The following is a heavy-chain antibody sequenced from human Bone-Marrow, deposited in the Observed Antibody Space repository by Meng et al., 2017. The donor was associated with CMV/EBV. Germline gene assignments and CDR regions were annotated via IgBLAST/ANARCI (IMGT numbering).Heavy chain of an antibody. CDR1: GFTFSDYY. J-gene: IGHJ4*02. CDR2: ISSSGSTI. Sequence: GESLKISCAASGFTFSDYYMSWIRQAPGKGLEWVSYISSSGSTIYYADSVKGRFTISRDNAKNSLYLQMNSLRAEDTAVYYCARMKFLEWLYDYCGQGTLVTVSS. D-gene: IGHD3-3*01. V-gene: IGHV3-11*04. CDR3: ARMKFLEWLYDY.